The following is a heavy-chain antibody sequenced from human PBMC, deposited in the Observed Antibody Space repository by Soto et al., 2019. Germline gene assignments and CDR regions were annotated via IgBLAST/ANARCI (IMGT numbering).Heavy chain of an antibody. V-gene: IGHV4-4*07. Sequence: ETLSLTCTVSGGSLTGYSWNWIRQPVGKGLEWIGRIDTSGKTNYIPSLKSRLTMSIDRFKNQFSLNLKFVTAADTAVYFCAKDESGAADIWGQGTMVTVSS. CDR2: IDTSGKT. CDR1: GGSLTGYS. J-gene: IGHJ3*02. D-gene: IGHD7-27*01. CDR3: AKDESGAADI.